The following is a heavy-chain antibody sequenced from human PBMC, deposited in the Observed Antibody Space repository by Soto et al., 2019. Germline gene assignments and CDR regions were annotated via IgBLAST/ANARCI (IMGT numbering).Heavy chain of an antibody. CDR2: IHYSGATSFFP. J-gene: IGHJ4*02. D-gene: IGHD6-13*01. Sequence: ETLSLTCTVSGGSMRNYFWTWIRQPPGKGLEWIGYIHYSGATSFFPSYNPSLRGRVTISEDTSKNQFSLKLLSVTTADTAVYFCAAGEASSRNLAPYYLDFWGQGTLVTVSS. V-gene: IGHV4-59*01. CDR1: GGSMRNYF. CDR3: AAGEASSRNLAPYYLDF.